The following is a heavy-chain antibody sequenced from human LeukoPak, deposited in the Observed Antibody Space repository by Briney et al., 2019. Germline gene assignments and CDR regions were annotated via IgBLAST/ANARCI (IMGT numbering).Heavy chain of an antibody. V-gene: IGHV1-18*01. J-gene: IGHJ4*02. D-gene: IGHD2-2*01. Sequence: ASVKVCCKASGYSFINFGLSWVRQAPGQGLEWMGWISAYNHNTNYAQKFQGRVTMTIDTSTTTVYMELRSLRSDDTAIYYCARDLMYCDTMSCYDGDFDYWGQGTPVTVSS. CDR3: ARDLMYCDTMSCYDGDFDY. CDR1: GYSFINFG. CDR2: ISAYNHNT.